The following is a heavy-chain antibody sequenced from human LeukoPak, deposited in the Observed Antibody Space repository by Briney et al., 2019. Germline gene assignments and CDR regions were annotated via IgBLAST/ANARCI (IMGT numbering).Heavy chain of an antibody. Sequence: SETLSLTCTVSGGSISDYYWSWIRQPPGKGLEWIGYINYSGNTNYNPSLKSRVTIPVDTSKNQFSLRLTSVTAADTAVFYCAREGRQDYVYFDYWGQGSLVTVSS. V-gene: IGHV4-59*01. J-gene: IGHJ4*02. CDR1: GGSISDYY. D-gene: IGHD4-17*01. CDR3: AREGRQDYVYFDY. CDR2: INYSGNT.